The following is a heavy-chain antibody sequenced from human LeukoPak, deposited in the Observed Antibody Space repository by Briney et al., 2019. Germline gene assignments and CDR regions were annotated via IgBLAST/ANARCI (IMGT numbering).Heavy chain of an antibody. V-gene: IGHV4-34*01. CDR3: ARYSAKLLWFGELLGGFDY. J-gene: IGHJ4*02. Sequence: SETLSLTCAVYGGSFSGYYWSWIRQPPGKGLEWIGEINHSGSTNYNPSLKSRVTISVDTSKNQFSLKLCSVTAADTAVYYCARYSAKLLWFGELLGGFDYWGQGTLVTVSS. CDR1: GGSFSGYY. CDR2: INHSGST. D-gene: IGHD3-10*01.